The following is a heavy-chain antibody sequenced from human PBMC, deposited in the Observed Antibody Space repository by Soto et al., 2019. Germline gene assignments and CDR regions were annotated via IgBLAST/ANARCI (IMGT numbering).Heavy chain of an antibody. CDR2: INPKSGVT. D-gene: IGHD2-8*01. CDR3: ARGDSTDCSNGVCSFFYNHDMDV. Sequence: SVKVSCKASGYIFTDYHIHWVRQAPGQGLEWLGRINPKSGVTSTAQKFQGWVTMTTDTSISTASMELTRLTSDDTAIYYCARGDSTDCSNGVCSFFYNHDMDVWGQGTTVTVS. V-gene: IGHV1-2*04. J-gene: IGHJ6*02. CDR1: GYIFTDYH.